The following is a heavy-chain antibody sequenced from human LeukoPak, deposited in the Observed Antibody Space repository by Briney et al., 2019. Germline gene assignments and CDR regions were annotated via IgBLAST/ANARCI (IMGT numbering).Heavy chain of an antibody. V-gene: IGHV4-59*06. CDR3: ARAAPYYYDSSGYWPDAFDI. CDR1: GGSISSYY. D-gene: IGHD3-22*01. J-gene: IGHJ3*02. CDR2: IYYSGST. Sequence: PSETLSPTCTVSGGSISSYYWSWIRQHPGKGLEWIGYIYYSGSTYYNPSLKSRVTISVDTSKNQFSLKLSSVTAADTAVYYCARAAPYYYDSSGYWPDAFDIWGQGTMVTVSS.